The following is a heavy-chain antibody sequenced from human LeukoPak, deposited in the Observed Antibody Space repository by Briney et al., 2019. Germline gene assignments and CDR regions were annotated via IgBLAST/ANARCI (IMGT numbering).Heavy chain of an antibody. CDR2: ISSSSNTI. Sequence: GGSLRLSCAASGFTFSSFGMNWVRQAPGKGLEWVSYISSSSNTIYYADSVKGRFTISRDNSKNTLYLQMGSLRAEDMAVYYCARGRIAAVQELDYWGQGPLVTVSS. CDR3: ARGRIAAVQELDY. V-gene: IGHV3-48*01. J-gene: IGHJ4*02. D-gene: IGHD6-13*01. CDR1: GFTFSSFG.